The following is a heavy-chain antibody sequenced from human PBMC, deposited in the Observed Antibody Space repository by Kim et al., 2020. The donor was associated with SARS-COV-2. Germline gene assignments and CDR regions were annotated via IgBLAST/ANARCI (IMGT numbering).Heavy chain of an antibody. Sequence: GGSLRLSCAASGFTFSTYNMHWVRQAPGKGLEWVSAISSNSGTIHYGSSMKGRFTLSEYAAKNSLPLKMSRLTVEDTAVYYCARARCGGDCCHWPDS. CDR2: ISSNSGTI. CDR1: GFTFSTYN. CDR3: ARARCGGDCCHWPDS. D-gene: IGHD2-21*01. J-gene: IGHJ5*01. V-gene: IGHV3-21*01.